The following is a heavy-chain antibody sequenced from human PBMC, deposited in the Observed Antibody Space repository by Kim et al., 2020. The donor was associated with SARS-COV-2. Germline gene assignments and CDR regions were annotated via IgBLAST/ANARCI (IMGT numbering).Heavy chain of an antibody. CDR2: I. CDR3: ARDGVGAAADY. Sequence: IYYADSVKGRFTISRDNAKTSLYLLMNSLRAEDTAVYYCARDGVGAAADYWGQGTLVTVSS. V-gene: IGHV3-48*03. J-gene: IGHJ4*02. D-gene: IGHD3-10*01.